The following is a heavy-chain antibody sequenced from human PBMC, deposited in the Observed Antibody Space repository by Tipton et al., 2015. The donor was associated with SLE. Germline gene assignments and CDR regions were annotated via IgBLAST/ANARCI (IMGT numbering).Heavy chain of an antibody. CDR2: LNPSGGT. D-gene: IGHD5-24*01. Sequence: TLSLTCTVSGGSISSEYWSWLRQPAGKGLEWIGRLNPSGGTNYNPSLKSRVTMSVDTSKKQFSLKLTSVTAADTAVYYCAREKDGYNHNFDSWGQGTLVAVSS. CDR3: AREKDGYNHNFDS. V-gene: IGHV4-4*07. J-gene: IGHJ4*02. CDR1: GGSISSEY.